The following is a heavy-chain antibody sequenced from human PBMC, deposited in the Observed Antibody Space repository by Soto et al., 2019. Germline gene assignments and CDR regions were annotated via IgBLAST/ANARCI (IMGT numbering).Heavy chain of an antibody. D-gene: IGHD6-6*01. Sequence: ASVKVSCKASGYTLTSFYIHWVRQAHEQGLEWMGIINPSGGSTNYAQRIQGRVTITGDTSTSTVYMVLSSLRSEVTAVYYCARGLASGDYWXQGTLVTVSS. CDR3: ARGLASGDY. CDR1: GYTLTSFY. CDR2: INPSGGST. J-gene: IGHJ4*02. V-gene: IGHV1-46*03.